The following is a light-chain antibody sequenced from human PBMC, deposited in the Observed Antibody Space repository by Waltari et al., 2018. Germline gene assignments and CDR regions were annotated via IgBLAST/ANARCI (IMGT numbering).Light chain of an antibody. J-gene: IGLJ2*01. CDR3: QSYDNSLSGVV. Sequence: SVLTQPPSVSWAPGQRVTIPCPGNSSNIWAGFDVLCYQQFPETAPKLLLYTTNHRPSGVPDRFSGSKSGTSASRAITGLQAEDEAHYHCQSYDNSLSGVVFGGGTKLTVL. V-gene: IGLV1-40*01. CDR1: SSNIWAGFD. CDR2: TTN.